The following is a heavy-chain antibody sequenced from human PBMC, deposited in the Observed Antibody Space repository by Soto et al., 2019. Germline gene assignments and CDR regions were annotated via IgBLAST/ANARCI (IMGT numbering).Heavy chain of an antibody. CDR1: GGSFSGYY. V-gene: IGHV4-34*01. CDR3: ARNVLLWFGELLPRGMDV. Sequence: SETLSLTCAVYGGSFSGYYWSWIHQPPGKGLEWIGEINHSGSTNYNPSLKSRVTISVDTSKNQFSLKLSSVTAADTAVYYCARNVLLWFGELLPRGMDVWGQGTTVAVSS. D-gene: IGHD3-10*01. J-gene: IGHJ6*02. CDR2: INHSGST.